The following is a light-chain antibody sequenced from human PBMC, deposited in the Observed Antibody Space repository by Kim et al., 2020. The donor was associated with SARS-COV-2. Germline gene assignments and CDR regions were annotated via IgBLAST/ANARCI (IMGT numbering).Light chain of an antibody. J-gene: IGLJ3*02. V-gene: IGLV3-1*01. CDR1: KLGDKY. CDR3: QAWDSSNNWV. Sequence: VSRGQTASITCSGDKLGDKYACWYQQKPGQSPVLVIYQDSKRPSGIPERFSGSNSGNTATLTISGTQAMDEADYYCQAWDSSNNWVFGGGTQLTVL. CDR2: QDS.